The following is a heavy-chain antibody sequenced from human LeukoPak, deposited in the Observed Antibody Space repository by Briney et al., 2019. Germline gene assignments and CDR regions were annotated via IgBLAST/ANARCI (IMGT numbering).Heavy chain of an antibody. CDR2: IRSAGDK. V-gene: IGHV3-13*01. Sequence: GGSLRLSCAASGFTLSGYDIHWVRQAIGKGLDWVSGIRSAGDKYHAGSERGRFTISRENAENFVYLQMNGLRAEDTAIYYCVRAKRETSTRPWTSGMDVWGQGTTVTVSS. J-gene: IGHJ6*02. D-gene: IGHD6-6*01. CDR3: VRAKRETSTRPWTSGMDV. CDR1: GFTLSGYD.